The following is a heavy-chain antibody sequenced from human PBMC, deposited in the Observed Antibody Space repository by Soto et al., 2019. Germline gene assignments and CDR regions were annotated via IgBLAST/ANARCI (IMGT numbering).Heavy chain of an antibody. D-gene: IGHD3-10*01. J-gene: IGHJ6*02. Sequence: GGSLRLSGAASGFTFSSYAMSWVRQAPGKGLEWVSAIIGSGGSTYYADSVKGRFTISRDNSKNTLYPQMNSLRAEDTAVYYCAKAGSYSGSWPGYYYYGMDVWGQGTTVTVPS. CDR2: IIGSGGST. CDR3: AKAGSYSGSWPGYYYYGMDV. V-gene: IGHV3-23*01. CDR1: GFTFSSYA.